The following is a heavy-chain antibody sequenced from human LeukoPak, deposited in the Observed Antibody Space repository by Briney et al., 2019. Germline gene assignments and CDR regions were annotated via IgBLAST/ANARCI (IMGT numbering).Heavy chain of an antibody. CDR1: GGTFSSYA. D-gene: IGHD3-22*01. Sequence: SVKVSCKASGGTFSSYAISWVRQAPGQGLEWMGRIIPILGIANYAQKFQGRVTITADKSTSTAYMELSGLRSEDTAVYYCARDPTSLIALEGWFDPWGQGTLVTVSS. CDR3: ARDPTSLIALEGWFDP. V-gene: IGHV1-69*04. CDR2: IIPILGIA. J-gene: IGHJ5*02.